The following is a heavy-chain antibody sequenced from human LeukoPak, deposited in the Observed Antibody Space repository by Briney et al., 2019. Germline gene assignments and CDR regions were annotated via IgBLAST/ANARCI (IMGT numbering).Heavy chain of an antibody. V-gene: IGHV3-11*01. CDR3: ARRTAMVTFDY. CDR1: GFTFSDYY. Sequence: GGSLRLSCAASGFTFSDYYMSWIRQAPGKGLEWVSYISSSGSTIYYADSVRGRFTISRDNAKSSLYLQMNSLRAEDTAVYYCARRTAMVTFDYWGQGTLVTVSS. CDR2: ISSSGSTI. D-gene: IGHD5-18*01. J-gene: IGHJ4*02.